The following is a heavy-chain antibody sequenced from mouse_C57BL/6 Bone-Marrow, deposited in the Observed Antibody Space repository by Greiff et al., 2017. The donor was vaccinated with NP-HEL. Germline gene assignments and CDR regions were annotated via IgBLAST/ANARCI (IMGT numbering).Heavy chain of an antibody. CDR3: ARYADGNYLYYFDY. CDR2: IRNKANGYTT. CDR1: GFTFTDYY. Sequence: DVKLQESGGGLVQPGGSLSLSCAASGFTFTDYYMSWVRQPPGKALEWLGFIRNKANGYTTEYSASVKGRFTISRDNSQSILYLQMNALRAEDSATYDGARYADGNYLYYFDYWGQGTTLTVSS. V-gene: IGHV7-3*01. D-gene: IGHD2-1*01. J-gene: IGHJ2*01.